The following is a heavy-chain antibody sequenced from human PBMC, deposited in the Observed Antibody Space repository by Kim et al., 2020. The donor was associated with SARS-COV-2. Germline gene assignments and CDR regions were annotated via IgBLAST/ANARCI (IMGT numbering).Heavy chain of an antibody. D-gene: IGHD2-21*02. CDR2: ISWNSGSI. CDR1: GFTFDDYA. Sequence: GGSLRLSCAASGFTFDDYAMHWVRQAPGKGLEWVSGISWNSGSIGYADSVKGRFTISRDNAKNSLYLQMNSLRAEDTALYYCAAYCGGDCSPGAFDIWGQGTMVTVSS. V-gene: IGHV3-9*01. CDR3: AAYCGGDCSPGAFDI. J-gene: IGHJ3*02.